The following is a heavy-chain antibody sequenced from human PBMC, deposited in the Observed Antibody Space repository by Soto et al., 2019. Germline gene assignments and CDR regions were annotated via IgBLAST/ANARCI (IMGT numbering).Heavy chain of an antibody. CDR1: GFTFSSYG. D-gene: IGHD4-17*01. Sequence: QVQLVESGGGVVQPGRSLRLSCAASGFTFSSYGMHWVRQAPGKGLEWVAVISYDGSNKYYADSVKGRFTISRDNYKNSRYLQMNTLRAEYTAVYYCAKPKDGDYAYYWGQGTLVTVSS. V-gene: IGHV3-30*18. J-gene: IGHJ4*02. CDR2: ISYDGSNK. CDR3: AKPKDGDYAYY.